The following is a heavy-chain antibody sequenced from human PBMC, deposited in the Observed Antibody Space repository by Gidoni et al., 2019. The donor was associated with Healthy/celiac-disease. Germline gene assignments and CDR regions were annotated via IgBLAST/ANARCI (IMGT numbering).Heavy chain of an antibody. CDR3: AANRAGKRADKYYFDY. D-gene: IGHD3-10*01. Sequence: QLQLQESGPGLVKTSETLSLTCTVSGCCFSSSSYYWGWIRQPPGKGLEWVWCIYYSGSTYYNPYLKSRVTISVDTSKNQFSLKLSSVTAADTAVYYCAANRAGKRADKYYFDYWGQGTLVTVSS. CDR1: GCCFSSSSYY. V-gene: IGHV4-39*01. J-gene: IGHJ4*02. CDR2: IYYSGST.